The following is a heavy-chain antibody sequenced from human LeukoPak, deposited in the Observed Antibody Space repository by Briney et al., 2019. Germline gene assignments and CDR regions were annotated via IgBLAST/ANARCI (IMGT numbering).Heavy chain of an antibody. J-gene: IGHJ5*02. CDR1: GGTFSSYA. Sequence: AASVKVSCKASGGTFSSYAISWVRQAPGQGLEWMGGIIPIFGTANYAQKFQGRVTITADESTSTAYMELSSLRSEDTAVCYCARDREQQLFERWGQGTLVTVSS. D-gene: IGHD6-13*01. CDR3: ARDREQQLFER. CDR2: IIPIFGTA. V-gene: IGHV1-69*13.